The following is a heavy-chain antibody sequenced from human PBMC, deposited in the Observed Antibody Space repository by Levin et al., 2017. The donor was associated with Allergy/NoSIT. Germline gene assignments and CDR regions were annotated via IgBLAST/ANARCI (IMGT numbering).Heavy chain of an antibody. V-gene: IGHV3-9*01. D-gene: IGHD2-2*01. CDR1: GFTFDDYA. CDR3: AKDKFGPAASGSLDY. J-gene: IGHJ4*02. Sequence: GGSLRLSCAASGFTFDDYAMHWVRQAPGKGLEWVSGISWNSGSIGYADSVKGRFTISRDNAKNSLYLQMNSLRAEDTALYYCAKDKFGPAASGSLDYWGQGTLVTVSS. CDR2: ISWNSGSI.